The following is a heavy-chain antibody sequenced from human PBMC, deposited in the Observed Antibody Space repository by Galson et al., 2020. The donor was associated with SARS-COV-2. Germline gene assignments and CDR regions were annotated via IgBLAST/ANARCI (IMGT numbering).Heavy chain of an antibody. V-gene: IGHV1-69*10. J-gene: IGHJ3*02. CDR3: ARGEPLGAFDI. D-gene: IGHD1-1*01. Sequence: SVKVSCKASGGTFSSYAISWVRQAPGQGLEWMGGIIPILGIANYAQKFQGRVTITADKSTSTAYMELSSLRSEDTAVYYCARGEPLGAFDIWGQGTMVTVSS. CDR1: GGTFSSYA. CDR2: IIPILGIA.